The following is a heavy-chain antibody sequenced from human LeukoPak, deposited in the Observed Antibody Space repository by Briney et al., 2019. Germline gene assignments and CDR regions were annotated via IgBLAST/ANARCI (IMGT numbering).Heavy chain of an antibody. CDR1: GFTFSSYG. CDR3: ARSGGSYAFDY. V-gene: IGHV3-33*01. Sequence: PGGSLRLSCAASGFTFSSYGMHWVRQAPGKGLEWVAVIWYDGSNKYYADSLKGRFTISRDNSKNTLYLQMNSLRAEDTAVYYCARSGGSYAFDYWGQGTLGTVSS. CDR2: IWYDGSNK. D-gene: IGHD1-26*01. J-gene: IGHJ4*02.